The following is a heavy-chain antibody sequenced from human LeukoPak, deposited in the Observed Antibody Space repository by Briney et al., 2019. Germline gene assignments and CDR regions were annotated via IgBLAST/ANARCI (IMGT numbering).Heavy chain of an antibody. V-gene: IGHV4-30-2*01. D-gene: IGHD1-14*01. CDR1: GGSISSGGYY. CDR3: ARFGSRIGTGASFGFDY. J-gene: IGHJ4*02. Sequence: PSETLSLTCTVSGGSISSGGYYWSWIRQPPGKGLEWIGYIYHSGSTYYNPSLKSRVTISIATSKSQFSLNLRSVTAADTAVYYCARFGSRIGTGASFGFDYWGQGTLVLVSS. CDR2: IYHSGST.